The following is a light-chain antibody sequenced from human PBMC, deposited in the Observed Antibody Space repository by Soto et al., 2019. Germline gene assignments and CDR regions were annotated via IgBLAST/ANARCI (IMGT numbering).Light chain of an antibody. CDR1: QSVSSSY. CDR2: GAS. Sequence: EIVLTHSPGTLSLSPGERATLSCRASQSVSSSYLAWYQQKPGQAPRLLIYGASSRATGIPDRFSGSGSGTDFTLTISRLEPEDFAMYYCQQYGSSPPTFGQGTKVEIK. J-gene: IGKJ1*01. V-gene: IGKV3-20*01. CDR3: QQYGSSPPT.